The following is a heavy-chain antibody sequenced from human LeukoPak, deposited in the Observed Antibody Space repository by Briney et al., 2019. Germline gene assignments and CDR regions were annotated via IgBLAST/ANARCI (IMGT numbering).Heavy chain of an antibody. CDR3: ARRRGLSVWYFDL. Sequence: GESLKISCQGSGSSFTSYWIGWVRQLPGKGLEWMGIIYPGDSDTRYSPSFQGQVTTSADKSISTAYLQWSSLKASDTAMYYCARRRGLSVWYFDLWGRGTLVTVSS. J-gene: IGHJ2*01. D-gene: IGHD2-15*01. CDR2: IYPGDSDT. V-gene: IGHV5-51*01. CDR1: GSSFTSYW.